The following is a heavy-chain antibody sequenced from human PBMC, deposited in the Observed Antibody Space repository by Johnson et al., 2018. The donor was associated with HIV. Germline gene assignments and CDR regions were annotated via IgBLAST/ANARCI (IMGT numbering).Heavy chain of an antibody. CDR2: IKSKTDGGTT. CDR3: TTGWYSGYDLPNAFDI. J-gene: IGHJ3*02. D-gene: IGHD5-12*01. CDR1: GFTFSKPW. Sequence: VRLVESGGDLVKPGGSLRLSCAGSGFTFSKPWLTWVRQAPGKGLEWVGRIKSKTDGGTTDYAAPVNGRFTISRDDSKNTLYLQMNSLKTEDTAVYYCTTGWYSGYDLPNAFDIWGQGTMVTVSS. V-gene: IGHV3-15*01.